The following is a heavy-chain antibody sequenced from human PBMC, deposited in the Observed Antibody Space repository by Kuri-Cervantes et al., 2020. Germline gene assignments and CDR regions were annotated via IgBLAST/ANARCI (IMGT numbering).Heavy chain of an antibody. Sequence: ASVKVSCKASDFSFSTYDVVWVRQAPGQGLEWMGRISANNGATNYAPSFQSRVTMTTDTSTNTAYMHVSGLRSDDTAVYFCARDYHNSGTYIYWGQGTQVTVSS. CDR2: ISANNGAT. CDR1: DFSFSTYD. D-gene: IGHD1-26*01. CDR3: ARDYHNSGTYIY. V-gene: IGHV1-18*01. J-gene: IGHJ4*02.